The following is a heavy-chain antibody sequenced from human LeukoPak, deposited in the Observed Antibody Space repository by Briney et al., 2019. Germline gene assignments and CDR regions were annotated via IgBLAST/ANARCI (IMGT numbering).Heavy chain of an antibody. CDR1: GYTFTSHY. CDR2: INPSSGST. CDR3: ARELGYCSGVTCRSDWFDP. D-gene: IGHD2-15*01. J-gene: IGHJ5*02. V-gene: IGHV1-46*01. Sequence: ASVKASCKASGYTFTSHYIHWVRQAPGQGLEWMGIINPSSGSTTYAQNFQGRVTMTRDTSTTTVYMDLSSLRSEDTAVYYCARELGYCSGVTCRSDWFDPWGQGTLVTVSS.